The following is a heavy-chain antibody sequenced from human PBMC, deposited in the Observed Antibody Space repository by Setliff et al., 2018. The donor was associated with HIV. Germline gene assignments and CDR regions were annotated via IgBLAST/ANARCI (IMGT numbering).Heavy chain of an antibody. CDR2: INGNTNT. Sequence: PSETLSLTCAVYNGSLGAHFWTWIRQPPGKGLEWIGNINGNTNTNYNPSLQSRVSMSMDTSKNQFSLKLRSVTAADTALYYCASHLVVSTGGVFDYWGQGNLVTVS. CDR1: NGSLGAHF. D-gene: IGHD4-17*01. V-gene: IGHV4-34*01. CDR3: ASHLVVSTGGVFDY. J-gene: IGHJ4*02.